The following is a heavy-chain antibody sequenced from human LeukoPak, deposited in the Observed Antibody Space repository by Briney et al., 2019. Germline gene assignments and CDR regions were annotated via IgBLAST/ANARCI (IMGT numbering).Heavy chain of an antibody. CDR3: ARGFEQQLIYFTN. CDR1: GFTFNKSW. Sequence: GGSLRLSCAASGFTFNKSWMSWVRQAPGKGPEWVANIKEDGTQKYYVDSVKGRFTISRDNAKNSLSLQMNSLRAEDTAVYYCARGFEQQLIYFTNWGQGTLVTVSS. J-gene: IGHJ4*02. V-gene: IGHV3-7*01. D-gene: IGHD6-13*01. CDR2: IKEDGTQK.